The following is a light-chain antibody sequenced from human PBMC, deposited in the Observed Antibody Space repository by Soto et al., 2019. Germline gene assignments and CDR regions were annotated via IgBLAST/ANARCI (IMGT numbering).Light chain of an antibody. Sequence: QSVLTQPPSVSAAPGQEVTISCSGSSSNIGNNYVSWYRQLPGTAPKLLIYDNNKRPSGIPDRFSGSKSGTSATLVITGLQTGDEADYFCGSWDNSLSSYFFETGTKVTVL. CDR2: DNN. CDR3: GSWDNSLSSYF. V-gene: IGLV1-51*01. CDR1: SSNIGNNY. J-gene: IGLJ1*01.